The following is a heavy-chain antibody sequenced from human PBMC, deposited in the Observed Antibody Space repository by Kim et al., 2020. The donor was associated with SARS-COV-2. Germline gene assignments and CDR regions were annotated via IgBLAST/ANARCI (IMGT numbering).Heavy chain of an antibody. CDR2: ISSSSSTT. Sequence: GGSLRLSCAASGFTFSSYSMNWVRQAPGKGLEWVSYISSSSSTTYYADSVKGRFTISRDNAKNSLYLQMNSLRAEDTAVYYCARGFWAAADLDYWGQGTLGTLSS. D-gene: IGHD6-13*01. CDR1: GFTFSSYS. J-gene: IGHJ4*02. V-gene: IGHV3-48*04. CDR3: ARGFWAAADLDY.